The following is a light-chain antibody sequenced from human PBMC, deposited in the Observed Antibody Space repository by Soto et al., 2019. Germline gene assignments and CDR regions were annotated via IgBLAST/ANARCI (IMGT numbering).Light chain of an antibody. CDR1: QSVSSSY. V-gene: IGKV3-20*01. Sequence: EIVLTQSPGTLSLSPGERATLSCRASQSVSSSYLAWYQQKPGQAPRLLIYGASSRATGIPDSFSGSGSGTDFTLTISRLEPEDFAVYYCQKDGSSRTFGQGTKVEIK. CDR3: QKDGSSRT. CDR2: GAS. J-gene: IGKJ1*01.